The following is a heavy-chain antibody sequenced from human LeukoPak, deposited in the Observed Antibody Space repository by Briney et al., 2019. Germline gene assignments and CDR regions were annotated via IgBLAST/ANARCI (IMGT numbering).Heavy chain of an antibody. V-gene: IGHV4-39*01. Sequence: PSETLSLTCTVSGGSLSSSSTSYWGWIRQPPGKGLEGIGSMNYGGTSHYNPSLKSRITIAVDTSKNQFSMKLSSVTAAHTAVYYCARHLMVPAAKINWFDPWGQGTLVTVSS. J-gene: IGHJ5*02. CDR3: ARHLMVPAAKINWFDP. D-gene: IGHD2-2*01. CDR2: MNYGGTS. CDR1: GGSLSSSSTSY.